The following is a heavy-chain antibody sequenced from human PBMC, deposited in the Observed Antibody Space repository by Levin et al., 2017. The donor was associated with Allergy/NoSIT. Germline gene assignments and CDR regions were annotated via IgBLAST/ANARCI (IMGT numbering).Heavy chain of an antibody. V-gene: IGHV3-33*01. CDR2: IWYDGSNK. D-gene: IGHD3-9*01. J-gene: IGHJ5*02. CDR1: GFTFSSYG. Sequence: GGSLRLSCAASGFTFSSYGMHWVRQAPGKGLEWVAVIWYDGSNKYYADSVKGRFTISRDNSKNTLYLQMNSLRAEDTAVYYCARDWASYDILTGIPAFDPWGQGTLVTVSS. CDR3: ARDWASYDILTGIPAFDP.